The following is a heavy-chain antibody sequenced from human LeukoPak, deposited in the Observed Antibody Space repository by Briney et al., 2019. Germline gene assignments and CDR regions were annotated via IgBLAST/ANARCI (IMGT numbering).Heavy chain of an antibody. CDR3: ARDGGLGIRTYILHDAFDI. CDR2: ISPSSTYI. V-gene: IGHV3-21*01. Sequence: KSGGSLRLSCAASGFTLSSHSMNWVRQAPGKGLEWVSTISPSSTYIYYADSVKGRFTISRDNAKNSLYLQMNSLRAEDTAVYYCARDGGLGIRTYILHDAFDIWGQGTMVTVSS. D-gene: IGHD7-27*01. J-gene: IGHJ3*02. CDR1: GFTLSSHS.